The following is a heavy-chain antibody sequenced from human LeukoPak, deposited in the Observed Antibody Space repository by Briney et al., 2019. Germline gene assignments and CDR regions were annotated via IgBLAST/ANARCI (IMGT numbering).Heavy chain of an antibody. CDR1: GFIFSMYT. D-gene: IGHD3-3*01. J-gene: IGHJ4*02. Sequence: GGSLRLSCAASGFIFSMYTMTWVRQTPGKGLEWVSSISGNGDDTYYANSVKGRSTISRDNSKNTVYLQMNSLRAEDTAVYYCANPSLRFLEWLLNYWGQGTLVTVSS. V-gene: IGHV3-23*01. CDR3: ANPSLRFLEWLLNY. CDR2: ISGNGDDT.